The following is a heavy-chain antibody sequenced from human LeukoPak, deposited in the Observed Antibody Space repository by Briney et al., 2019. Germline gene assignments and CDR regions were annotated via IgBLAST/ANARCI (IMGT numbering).Heavy chain of an antibody. CDR1: GFTFSSYG. Sequence: GRSLRLSCAASGFTFSSYGMHWVRQAPGKGLEWVAVISYDGSNKYYADSVKGRFTISRDNSKNTLYLQMNSLRAEDTAVYYCAKDFRDYHYYYMDVWGKGTTVTVSS. V-gene: IGHV3-30*18. CDR3: AKDFRDYHYYYMDV. J-gene: IGHJ6*03. CDR2: ISYDGSNK.